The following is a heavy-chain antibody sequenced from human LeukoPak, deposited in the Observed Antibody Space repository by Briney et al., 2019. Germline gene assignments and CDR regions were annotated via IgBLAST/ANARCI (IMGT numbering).Heavy chain of an antibody. Sequence: GASLKISCKGAGYSFTSYWIGCVRPMPGKRLEWMGIIYPGDSDTRYSPSFQGQVTISADKSISTAYPQWSSLKAPDAAMYYCAKGNGDYFDYWGQGTLVTVSS. CDR3: AKGNGDYFDY. D-gene: IGHD4-17*01. CDR2: IYPGDSDT. CDR1: GYSFTSYW. J-gene: IGHJ4*02. V-gene: IGHV5-51*01.